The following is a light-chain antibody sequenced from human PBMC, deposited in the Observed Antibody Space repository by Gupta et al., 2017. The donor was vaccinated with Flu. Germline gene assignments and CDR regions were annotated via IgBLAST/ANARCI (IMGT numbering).Light chain of an antibody. Sequence: QSAPTQPRSVSGSPGQSVTISCTGSSNDVGGSNRVSWYQQPPGKPPKLILYDVTKRPAGPPDRFSASKSGTTAFTTISGHPADDAAYYYCSSHAASDTWVFGTGTTVTVL. V-gene: IGLV2-11*01. CDR2: DVT. CDR3: SSHAASDTWV. CDR1: SNDVGGSNR. J-gene: IGLJ1*01.